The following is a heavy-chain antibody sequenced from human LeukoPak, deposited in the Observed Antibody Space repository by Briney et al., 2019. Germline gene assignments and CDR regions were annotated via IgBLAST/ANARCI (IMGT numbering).Heavy chain of an antibody. CDR2: IYPGDSDT. CDR3: ARLQYSYGWNYFDY. CDR1: GYSFSSYW. D-gene: IGHD5-18*01. Sequence: GESQKISCKGSGYSFSSYWIGWVRQMPGKGLEWMGIIYPGDSDTRYSPSFQGQVTISVDKSISTAYLQWSSLKASDTAMYSCARLQYSYGWNYFDYWGQGTLVTVSS. V-gene: IGHV5-51*01. J-gene: IGHJ4*02.